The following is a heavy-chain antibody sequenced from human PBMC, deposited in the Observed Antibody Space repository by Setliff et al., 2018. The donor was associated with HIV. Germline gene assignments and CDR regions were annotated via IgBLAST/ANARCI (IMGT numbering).Heavy chain of an antibody. Sequence: PSETLSLTCAVSGGSISSSNWWSWVRQPPGKGLEWIGEIYHGGSTNYNPSLKSRVTISVDKSKNQFSLKLSSVTAADTAVYYCARATPGYNWGYYYYGMDVWGQGTTVTVSS. D-gene: IGHD5-18*01. CDR2: IYHGGST. V-gene: IGHV4-4*02. CDR3: ARATPGYNWGYYYYGMDV. J-gene: IGHJ6*02. CDR1: GGSISSSNW.